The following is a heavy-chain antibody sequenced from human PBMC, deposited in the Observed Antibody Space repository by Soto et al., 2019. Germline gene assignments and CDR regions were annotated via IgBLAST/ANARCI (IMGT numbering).Heavy chain of an antibody. V-gene: IGHV3-11*06. J-gene: IGHJ4*02. CDR2: ISTSGRDT. CDR1: GFNFSDYY. Sequence: GGSLRLSCAASGFNFSDYYMTWIRQAPGKGLEWISYISTSGRDTEYADSVQGRFLISRDNAKRSLYLQMYSLRVEDTAVYYCARWLEVLTTSDSWGQGTLVTVSS. D-gene: IGHD3-22*01. CDR3: ARWLEVLTTSDS.